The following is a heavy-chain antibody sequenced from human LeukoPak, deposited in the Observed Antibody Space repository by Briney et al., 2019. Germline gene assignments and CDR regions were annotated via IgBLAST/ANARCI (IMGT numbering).Heavy chain of an antibody. CDR3: ARGGLGIIIMVRAPADY. CDR2: INTNSGNP. D-gene: IGHD3-10*01. V-gene: IGHV7-4-1*02. CDR1: GYTFTSYA. Sequence: ASVTVSCKASGYTFTSYAMNWVRQAPGQGLEWMGWINTNSGNPIYAQGFTGRFVFSLDTSVSTAYLQISSLKAEYTAVYYCARGGLGIIIMVRAPADYWGQGTLVTVSS. J-gene: IGHJ4*02.